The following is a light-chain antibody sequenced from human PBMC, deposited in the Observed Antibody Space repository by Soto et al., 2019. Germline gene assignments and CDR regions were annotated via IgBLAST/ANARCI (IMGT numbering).Light chain of an antibody. J-gene: IGLJ1*01. V-gene: IGLV2-14*01. Sequence: QSVLTQPPSASGSPGQSVTISCTGTSTDVGAYNYVSWYQQHPGKAPKLVIYGVSNRPSGVSNRFSGSKSGNTASLTISGLQAEDEADYYCNSYTTSYTYIFGTGTKVTVL. CDR3: NSYTTSYTYI. CDR1: STDVGAYNY. CDR2: GVS.